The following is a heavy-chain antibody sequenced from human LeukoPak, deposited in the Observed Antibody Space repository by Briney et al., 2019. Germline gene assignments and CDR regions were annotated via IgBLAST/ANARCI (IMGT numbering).Heavy chain of an antibody. V-gene: IGHV1-18*01. CDR3: ARVPHKFGRYFVLHDDY. Sequence: ASVKVSCKASGYTFTRYGISWVRQAPGQGLEWMGWISAYNGNINYAQKLQGRVTMTTDTSTSTAYMELRSLRSDDTAVYYCARVPHKFGRYFVLHDDYWGQGTLVTVSS. D-gene: IGHD3-9*01. CDR2: ISAYNGNI. CDR1: GYTFTRYG. J-gene: IGHJ4*02.